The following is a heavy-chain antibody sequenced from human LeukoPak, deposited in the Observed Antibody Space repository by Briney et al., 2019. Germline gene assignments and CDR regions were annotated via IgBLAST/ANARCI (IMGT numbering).Heavy chain of an antibody. J-gene: IGHJ6*03. CDR2: INSDGSST. V-gene: IGHV3-74*01. CDR3: ARGLEGSGSYRKNYYYYYMDV. D-gene: IGHD3-10*01. CDR1: GFTFSSYW. Sequence: QPGGSLRLSCAASGFTFSSYWMHWVRQAPGKGLVWVSRINSDGSSTSYADSVKGRFTISRDNAKNTLYLQMNSLRAEDTAVYYCARGLEGSGSYRKNYYYYYMDVWGKGPTVTVSS.